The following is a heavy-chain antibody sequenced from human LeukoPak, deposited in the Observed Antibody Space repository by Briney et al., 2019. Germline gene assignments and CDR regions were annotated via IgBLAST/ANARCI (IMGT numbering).Heavy chain of an antibody. CDR1: GFTFDDYA. V-gene: IGHV3-9*01. J-gene: IGHJ2*01. CDR2: ISWNSGSI. CDR3: AKTTTVVTNWYFDL. Sequence: PGRSLRLSCAASGFTFDDYAMHWVRQAPGKGLEWVSGISWNSGSIGYADSVKGRFTISRDNAKNSLYLQMNSLRAEDTALYYCAKTTTVVTNWYFDLWGRGTLVSVSS. D-gene: IGHD4-23*01.